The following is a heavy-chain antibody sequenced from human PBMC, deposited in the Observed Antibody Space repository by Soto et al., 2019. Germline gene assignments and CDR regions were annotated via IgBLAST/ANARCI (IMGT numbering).Heavy chain of an antibody. CDR2: ISSSGSTI. CDR3: ARDKVSGPQIGFRLFDSRANDFSSEGDYGMDV. CDR1: GFTFSSYE. V-gene: IGHV3-48*03. J-gene: IGHJ6*02. D-gene: IGHD3-3*01. Sequence: EVQLVESGGGLVQPGGSLRLSCAASGFTFSSYEMNWVRQAPGKGLEWVSYISSSGSTIYYADSVNGRFPITRDNSKNLLYLQMNSLSAEDTAVYYCARDKVSGPQIGFRLFDSRANDFSSEGDYGMDVWGQGTTVTVSS.